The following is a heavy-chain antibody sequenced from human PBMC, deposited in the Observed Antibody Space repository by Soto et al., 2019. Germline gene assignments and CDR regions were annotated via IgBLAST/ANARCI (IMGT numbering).Heavy chain of an antibody. Sequence: GGSLRLSCAAPGFTFDDYTMHWVRQAPGKGLEWVSLISWDGGSTYYADSVKGRFTISRDNSKNSLYLQMNSLRTEDTALYYCARSYYDFWSGYFGRDYYYYGMDVWGQGTTVTVSS. D-gene: IGHD3-3*01. CDR3: ARSYYDFWSGYFGRDYYYYGMDV. V-gene: IGHV3-43*01. J-gene: IGHJ6*02. CDR1: GFTFDDYT. CDR2: ISWDGGST.